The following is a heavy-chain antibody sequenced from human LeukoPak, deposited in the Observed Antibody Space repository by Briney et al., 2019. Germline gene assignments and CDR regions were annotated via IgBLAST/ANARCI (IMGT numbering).Heavy chain of an antibody. D-gene: IGHD2/OR15-2a*01. CDR1: GGSFSGYY. CDR2: INHSGST. CDR3: ARVPLRSGAAAY. J-gene: IGHJ4*02. V-gene: IGHV4-34*01. Sequence: SETLSLTCAVYGGSFSGYYWSWIRQPPGKGLEWIGEINHSGSTNYNPSLKSRVTISVDTSKNQFSLKLSSVTAADTAVYYCARVPLRSGAAAYWGQGTLATVSS.